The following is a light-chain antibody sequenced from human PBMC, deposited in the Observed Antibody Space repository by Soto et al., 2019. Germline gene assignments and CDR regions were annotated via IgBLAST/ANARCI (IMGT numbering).Light chain of an antibody. CDR3: QQYNTWPPIT. CDR2: GAS. Sequence: EVVLTQSPATLSLSPGEGSTLSCRASQSVSSNLAWYQQKPGQAPRLLIYGASTRATGIPARFSGTGSGTEFTLTISSLQSEDFAVYYCQQYNTWPPITVGQGTKVDIK. CDR1: QSVSSN. J-gene: IGKJ1*01. V-gene: IGKV3-15*01.